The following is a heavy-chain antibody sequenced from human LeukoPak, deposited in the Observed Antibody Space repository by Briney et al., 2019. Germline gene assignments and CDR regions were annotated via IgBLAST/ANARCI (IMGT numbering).Heavy chain of an antibody. CDR2: ISGGSEDT. D-gene: IGHD6-13*01. CDR3: ARTIAQYSNSWLYFYYGLDV. J-gene: IGHJ6*02. Sequence: GGSLRLSCTASGFTFDSYAMSWVRQAPGKGLEWVSFISGGSEDTYYADSVKGRFTISRDNSKSTLYLQMNSLRAEDTAGYYCARTIAQYSNSWLYFYYGLDVWGQGTTVTVSS. CDR1: GFTFDSYA. V-gene: IGHV3-23*01.